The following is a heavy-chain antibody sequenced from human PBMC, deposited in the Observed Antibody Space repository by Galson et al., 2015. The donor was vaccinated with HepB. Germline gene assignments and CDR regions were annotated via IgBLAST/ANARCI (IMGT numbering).Heavy chain of an antibody. D-gene: IGHD3-3*01. J-gene: IGHJ4*02. Sequence: SLRLSCAASGFTFSIYVMTWVRQAPGKGLEWVSAISGSGGSTYYTDAVKGRFTISRDNSKNTLYLQMNSLRAEDTAIYYCAKDMWDLHALEGIDYCGQGTLVTVSS. V-gene: IGHV3-23*01. CDR1: GFTFSIYV. CDR2: ISGSGGST. CDR3: AKDMWDLHALEGIDY.